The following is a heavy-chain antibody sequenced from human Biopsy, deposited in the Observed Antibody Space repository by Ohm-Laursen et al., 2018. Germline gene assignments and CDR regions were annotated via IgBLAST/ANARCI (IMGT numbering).Heavy chain of an antibody. CDR2: IYNTETT. Sequence: TLSLTCSVSGGSISSSTTYYWAWLRQPPGKGLEWIWSIYNTETTFYNPSLKSRATISVDTSTNLFSLKVSSVTAADTALYFCARHPTGFWFDPWGHGTLVTVSS. CDR1: GGSISSSTTYY. CDR3: ARHPTGFWFDP. J-gene: IGHJ5*02. V-gene: IGHV4-39*01.